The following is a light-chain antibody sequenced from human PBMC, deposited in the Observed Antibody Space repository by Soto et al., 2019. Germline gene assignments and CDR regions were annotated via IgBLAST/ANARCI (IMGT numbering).Light chain of an antibody. CDR1: SSDVGGYNY. J-gene: IGLJ2*01. CDR2: EVS. V-gene: IGLV2-14*01. Sequence: QSALTEPASVSGSPGQSITISCTGTSSDVGGYNYVSWYQQHPGKAPKLMIYEVSNRPSGVSDRFPGSKSGNTASLSISGLQAEDEADYYCSSYTRSSTLDVVFGGGTKVTVL. CDR3: SSYTRSSTLDVV.